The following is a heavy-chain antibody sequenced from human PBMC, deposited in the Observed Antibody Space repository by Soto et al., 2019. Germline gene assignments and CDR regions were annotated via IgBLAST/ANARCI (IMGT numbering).Heavy chain of an antibody. J-gene: IGHJ4*02. CDR3: GKVRGFVGVPAHSLDY. D-gene: IGHD2-21*02. V-gene: IGHV3-30*03. CDR1: GIIFSSYG. CDR2: ISYDGSIK. Sequence: QVQLVESGGGVVQPGRSLRLSCAVSGIIFSSYGMHWVRQAPGKGLEWVAVISYDGSIKSYADSVKGRFTISRDNSKNLLLLKMNGLGVEDTVVYYWGKVRGFVGVPAHSLDYGGKGPLVPFP.